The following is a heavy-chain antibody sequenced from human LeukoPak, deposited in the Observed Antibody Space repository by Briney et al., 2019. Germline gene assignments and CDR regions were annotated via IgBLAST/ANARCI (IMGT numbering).Heavy chain of an antibody. CDR2: IKSKTDGGTT. CDR3: TTGGYDTDDAFDI. D-gene: IGHD3-3*01. Sequence: GGSLRLSCAASGFTFSNAWMSWVRQAPGKGLEWVGRIKSKTDGGTTDYAAPVKGRFTISRDDSKNTLYLQMNSLKTEDTAVYYCTTGGYDTDDAFDIWGQGTMVTVSS. J-gene: IGHJ3*02. CDR1: GFTFSNAW. V-gene: IGHV3-15*01.